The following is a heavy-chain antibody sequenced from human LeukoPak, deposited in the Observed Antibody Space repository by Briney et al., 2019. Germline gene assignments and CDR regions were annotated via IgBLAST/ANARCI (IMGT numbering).Heavy chain of an antibody. Sequence: PSETLSLTCAVYGGSFSGYYWSWIRQPPGKGLEWIGEINHSGSTNYNPSLKSRVTISVDTSKNQFSLKLSSVTAADTAVYYCARGIQLGYFDYWGQGTLVTVSS. D-gene: IGHD5-18*01. J-gene: IGHJ4*02. V-gene: IGHV4-34*01. CDR2: INHSGST. CDR3: ARGIQLGYFDY. CDR1: GGSFSGYY.